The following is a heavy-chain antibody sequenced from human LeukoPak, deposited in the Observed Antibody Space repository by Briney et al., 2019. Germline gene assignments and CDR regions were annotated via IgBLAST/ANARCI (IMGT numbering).Heavy chain of an antibody. Sequence: SETLSLTCTVSGGSISNFYWSWIRQPPGKGLEWIGYIHYSGSTNYNPSLKSRVTISVDTSKNQFSLKLSSVTAADTALYYCARHQVWATVITSYGMDVWGQGTTVTVSS. CDR1: GGSISNFY. J-gene: IGHJ6*02. D-gene: IGHD4-11*01. CDR3: ARHQVWATVITSYGMDV. V-gene: IGHV4-59*08. CDR2: IHYSGST.